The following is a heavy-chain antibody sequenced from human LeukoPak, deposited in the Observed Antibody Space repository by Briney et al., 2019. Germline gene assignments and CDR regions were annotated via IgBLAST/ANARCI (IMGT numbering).Heavy chain of an antibody. V-gene: IGHV4-38-2*01. D-gene: IGHD3-3*01. J-gene: IGHJ6*03. CDR3: ARQAFDCDFCRIPYMDV. CDR1: GYSISSGYY. CDR2: IYHSGST. Sequence: SETLSLTCAVSGYSISSGYYWGWIRQPPGKGLEWIGSIYHSGSTYYNPSLKSRVTISVDTSKNQFSLKLSSVTAADTAVYYCARQAFDCDFCRIPYMDVWCKGTTVTVSS.